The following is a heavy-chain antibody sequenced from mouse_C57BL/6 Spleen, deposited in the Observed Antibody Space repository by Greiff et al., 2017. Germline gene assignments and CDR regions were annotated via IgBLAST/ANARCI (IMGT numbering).Heavy chain of an antibody. CDR2: IRNKANGYTT. D-gene: IGHD4-1*01. J-gene: IGHJ2*01. CDR1: GFTFTDYY. CDR3: ARLNWDAYFDY. V-gene: IGHV7-3*01. Sequence: EVQGVESGGGLVQPGGSLSLSCAASGFTFTDYYMSWVRQPPGKALEWLGFIRNKANGYTTEYSASVKGRFTISRDNSQSILYLQMNALRAEDSATYYCARLNWDAYFDYWGQGTTLTVSS.